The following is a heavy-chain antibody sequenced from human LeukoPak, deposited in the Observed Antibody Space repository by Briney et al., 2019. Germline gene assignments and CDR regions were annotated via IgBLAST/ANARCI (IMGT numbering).Heavy chain of an antibody. CDR3: ARDRSSGLHYYDY. V-gene: IGHV3-21*01. D-gene: IGHD6-19*01. CDR1: GFTFTNAG. Sequence: GGSLRLSCAASGFTFTNAGMSWVRQAPGRGLQWVSSISGKSTYINYGDSVKGRFTISRDNARNALYLQMDNLKAEDTAVYYCARDRSSGLHYYDYWGHGTLVSVSS. CDR2: ISGKSTYI. J-gene: IGHJ4*01.